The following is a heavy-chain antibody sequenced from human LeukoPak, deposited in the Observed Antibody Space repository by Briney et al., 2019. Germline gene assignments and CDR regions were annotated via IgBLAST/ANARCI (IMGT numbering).Heavy chain of an antibody. D-gene: IGHD6-13*01. V-gene: IGHV3-7*01. CDR2: IKQDGAEK. J-gene: IGHJ3*02. Sequence: GGSLRLSCAASGFAFSSYWMTWVRQAPGKGLEWVANIKQDGAEKYYVDSVKGRFTISRDNAKNSLYLQMNSLRAEDTAVYYCARELRSWYARVSFDIWGQGTMVAVSS. CDR1: GFAFSSYW. CDR3: ARELRSWYARVSFDI.